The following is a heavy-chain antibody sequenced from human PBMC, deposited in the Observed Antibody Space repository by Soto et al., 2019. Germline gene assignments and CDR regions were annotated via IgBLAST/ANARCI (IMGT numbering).Heavy chain of an antibody. CDR3: ARGVGATLARYNWFDP. D-gene: IGHD1-26*01. Sequence: ASVKVSCKASGYTFTGYYMHWVRQAPGQGLEWMGWINPNSGGTNYAQKFQGWVTMTRDTSISTAYMELSRLRSDDTAVYYCARGVGATLARYNWFDPWGQGTLVTVSS. J-gene: IGHJ5*02. CDR1: GYTFTGYY. V-gene: IGHV1-2*04. CDR2: INPNSGGT.